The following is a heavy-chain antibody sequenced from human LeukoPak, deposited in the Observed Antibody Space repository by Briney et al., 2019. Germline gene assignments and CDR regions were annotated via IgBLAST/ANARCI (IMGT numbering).Heavy chain of an antibody. Sequence: GASVKVSCKASGYTFTSYYMHWVRQAPGQGLEWMGIINPSGGSTSYAQKFQGRVTMTRDTSTSTVYMELSSLRAEDTAVYYCARWATYCSGGSCYDYGMDVWGQGTTVTVSS. CDR1: GYTFTSYY. J-gene: IGHJ6*02. CDR2: INPSGGST. CDR3: ARWATYCSGGSCYDYGMDV. D-gene: IGHD2-15*01. V-gene: IGHV1-46*01.